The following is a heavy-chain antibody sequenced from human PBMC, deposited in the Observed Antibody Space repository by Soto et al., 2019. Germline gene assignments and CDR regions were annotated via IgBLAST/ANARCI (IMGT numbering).Heavy chain of an antibody. CDR1: GYPVTAYY. J-gene: IGHJ3*02. CDR2: INPATGAA. D-gene: IGHD3-3*01. CDR3: AIGGGVGVAGSAAFDM. V-gene: IGHV1-2*02. Sequence: QLHLVQSGAVVKKPGASVTVSCSASGYPVTAYYMHWVRQAPGRGLEWMGGINPATGAAKYTQTFQGRFTMTRDTSTRRAFTELSGPTSLDPAVFYCAIGGGVGVAGSAAFDMWGQGTLVTVSS.